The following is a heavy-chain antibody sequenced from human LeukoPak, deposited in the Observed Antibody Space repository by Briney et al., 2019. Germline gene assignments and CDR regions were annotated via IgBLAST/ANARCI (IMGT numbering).Heavy chain of an antibody. CDR1: EFTFNNYA. D-gene: IGHD3-16*01. CDR3: ARGGGLEV. CDR2: INHNGNVN. V-gene: IGHV3-7*03. Sequence: GGSLRLSCAASEFTFNNYAMHWVRQAPGKGLEWVASINHNGNVNYYVDSVKGRFTISRDNAKNSLYLQMSNLRAEDTAVYFCARGGGLEVWGQGATVTVSS. J-gene: IGHJ6*02.